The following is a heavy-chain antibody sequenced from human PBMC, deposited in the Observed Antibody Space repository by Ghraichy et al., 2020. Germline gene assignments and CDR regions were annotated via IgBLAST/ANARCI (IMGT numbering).Heavy chain of an antibody. J-gene: IGHJ4*02. CDR3: ARGLYCSSTSCYILGGYYFDY. CDR1: GGSFSGYY. CDR2: INHSGST. Sequence: SETLSLTCAVYGGSFSGYYWSWIRQPPGKGLEWIGEINHSGSTNYNPSLKSRVTISVDTSKNQFSLKLSSVTAADTAVYYCARGLYCSSTSCYILGGYYFDYWGQGTLVTVSS. D-gene: IGHD2-2*02. V-gene: IGHV4-34*01.